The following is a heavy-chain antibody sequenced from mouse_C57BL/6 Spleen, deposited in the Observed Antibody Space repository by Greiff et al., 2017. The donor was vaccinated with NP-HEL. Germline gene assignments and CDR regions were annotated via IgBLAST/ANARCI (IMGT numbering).Heavy chain of an antibody. CDR3: VYDGYSLWFAY. V-gene: IGHV5-17*01. CDR2: ISSGSSTI. Sequence: DVQLVESGGGLVKPGGSLKLSCAASGFTFSDYGMHWVRQAPEKGLEWVAYISSGSSTIYYADTVKGRFTISRDNAKNTLFLQMTSLRSEDTAMYYCVYDGYSLWFAYWGQGTLVTVSA. J-gene: IGHJ3*01. D-gene: IGHD2-3*01. CDR1: GFTFSDYG.